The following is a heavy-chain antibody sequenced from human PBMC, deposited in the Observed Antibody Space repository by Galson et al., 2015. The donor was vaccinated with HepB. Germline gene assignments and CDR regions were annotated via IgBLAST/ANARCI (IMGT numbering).Heavy chain of an antibody. J-gene: IGHJ4*02. Sequence: SLRLSCAASGFTFSSYGMHWVRQAPGKGLEWVAVIWYDGSNKYYADSVKGRFTISRDNSKNTLYLQMNSLRAEDTAVYYCARELRGADHESTVTTPFFDYWGQGTLVTVSS. CDR3: ARELRGADHESTVTTPFFDY. V-gene: IGHV3-33*01. CDR2: IWYDGSNK. CDR1: GFTFSSYG. D-gene: IGHD4-17*01.